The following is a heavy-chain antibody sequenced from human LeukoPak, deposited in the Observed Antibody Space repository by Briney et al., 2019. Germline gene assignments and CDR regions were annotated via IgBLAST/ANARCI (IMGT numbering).Heavy chain of an antibody. J-gene: IGHJ4*02. CDR3: AREGGSYYLEY. D-gene: IGHD3-16*01. Sequence: RGSRTLSCAASGFTVSSNAMSWVRQAPGKGLEWVSVTYNGGITYYADSVKGRFTISRDNSKSTLYLQMNSLRDEDTAVYYCAREGGSYYLEYWGQGTLFTVPS. CDR1: GFTVSSNA. V-gene: IGHV3-53*01. CDR2: TYNGGIT.